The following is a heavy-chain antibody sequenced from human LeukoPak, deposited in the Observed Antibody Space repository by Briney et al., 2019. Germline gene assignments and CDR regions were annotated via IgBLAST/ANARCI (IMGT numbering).Heavy chain of an antibody. Sequence: GGPLRLSCAAPGFTFSSYSMNWVRQAPGKGLEWVSSISSSSSYIYYADSVKGRFTITRDNAKNSLYLQMNSLRAEDTAVYYCARTTVTTVPYWGQGTLVTVSS. CDR1: GFTFSSYS. CDR3: ARTTVTTVPY. CDR2: ISSSSSYI. D-gene: IGHD4-17*01. J-gene: IGHJ4*02. V-gene: IGHV3-21*01.